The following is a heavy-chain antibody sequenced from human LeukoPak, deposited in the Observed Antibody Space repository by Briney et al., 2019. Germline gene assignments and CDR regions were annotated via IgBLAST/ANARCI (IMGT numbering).Heavy chain of an antibody. CDR1: GFTFSSYW. D-gene: IGHD4-17*01. J-gene: IGHJ6*02. V-gene: IGHV3-7*01. Sequence: GGSLRLSCAASGFTFSSYWMSWVRQAPGKGLEWVANIKQDGSEKYYVDSVKGRFTISRDNAKNSLYLQMNSLRAEDTAVYYCARDGDHDYGDYGIGYYYYGMDVWGQGTTVTVSS. CDR3: ARDGDHDYGDYGIGYYYYGMDV. CDR2: IKQDGSEK.